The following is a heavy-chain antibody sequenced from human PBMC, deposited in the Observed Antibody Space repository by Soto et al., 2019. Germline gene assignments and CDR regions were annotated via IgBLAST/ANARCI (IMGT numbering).Heavy chain of an antibody. CDR3: ARDLRHDFWSGSLNSYSYGMDV. Sequence: PGGSLRLSCVASGFTFSSYGMHWVRQAPGKGLEWVAVIWYDGSNKYYADSVKGRFTISRDNSKNTLYLQMNSLRAEDTAVYYCARDLRHDFWSGSLNSYSYGMDVWGQGTTVTVSS. J-gene: IGHJ6*02. D-gene: IGHD3-3*01. CDR2: IWYDGSNK. V-gene: IGHV3-33*01. CDR1: GFTFSSYG.